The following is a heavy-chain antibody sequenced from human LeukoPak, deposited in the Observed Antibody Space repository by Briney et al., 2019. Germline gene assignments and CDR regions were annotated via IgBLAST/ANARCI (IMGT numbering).Heavy chain of an antibody. J-gene: IGHJ6*02. V-gene: IGHV4-34*01. Sequence: PSETLSLTCAVYGGSFSGYYWSWLRQPPEKGLEWIGEINHSGSTNYNPSLKSRVTISVDTSKNQFSLKLSSVTAADTAVYYCARDLSLAWELGGYYYYGMDVWGQGTTVTVSS. CDR2: INHSGST. CDR1: GGSFSGYY. D-gene: IGHD1-26*01. CDR3: ARDLSLAWELGGYYYYGMDV.